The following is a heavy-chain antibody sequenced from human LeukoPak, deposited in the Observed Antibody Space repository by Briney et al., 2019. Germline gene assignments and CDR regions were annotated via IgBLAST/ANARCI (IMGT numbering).Heavy chain of an antibody. D-gene: IGHD6-19*01. CDR1: GGSISSYY. Sequence: PSETLSLTSTVSGGSISSYYWSWIRQPPGKGLEWIGYIYYSGSTNYNPSLKSRVTISVDTSKNQFSLKLSSVTAADTAVYYCARDLSSGWYGHAFDIWGQGTMVTVSS. CDR3: ARDLSSGWYGHAFDI. J-gene: IGHJ3*02. V-gene: IGHV4-59*01. CDR2: IYYSGST.